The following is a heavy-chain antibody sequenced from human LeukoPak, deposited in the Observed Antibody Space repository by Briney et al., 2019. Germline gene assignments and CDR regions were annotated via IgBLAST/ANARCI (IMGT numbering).Heavy chain of an antibody. Sequence: ASVKVSCKASGYTFTSYGISWVRQAPGQGLEWMGWISAYNGNTNYAQKLQGRVTMTTDTSTSTAYMELRSLRSDDTAVYYCARDQAYCGGDCYSGRVGRNWFDPWGQGTLVTVSS. CDR3: ARDQAYCGGDCYSGRVGRNWFDP. J-gene: IGHJ5*02. D-gene: IGHD2-21*02. CDR1: GYTFTSYG. CDR2: ISAYNGNT. V-gene: IGHV1-18*01.